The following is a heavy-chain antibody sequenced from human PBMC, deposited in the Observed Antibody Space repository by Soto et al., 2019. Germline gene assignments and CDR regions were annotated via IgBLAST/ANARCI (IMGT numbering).Heavy chain of an antibody. CDR1: GDSINKYY. V-gene: IGHV4-59*01. CDR2: IYDSGST. Sequence: SETLSLTCTVSGDSINKYYWTWIRQPPGKGLEWIGYIYDSGSTSYNPSLKSRLTISVDTSKNQFSLKLKSVAAADTAVYYCARGTKYYYQGMDVWGQGTTVTVSS. CDR3: ARGTKYYYQGMDV. J-gene: IGHJ6*02.